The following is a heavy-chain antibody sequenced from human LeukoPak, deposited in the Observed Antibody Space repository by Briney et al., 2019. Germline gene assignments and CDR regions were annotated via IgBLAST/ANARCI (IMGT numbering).Heavy chain of an antibody. Sequence: GGSLRLSCAASGFTFSSYAMSWVRQAPGKGLEWVSAISGSGGSTYYADSVKGRLTISRDNSKNTLYLQMNSLRAEDTAVYYCARSRGSWPAFDIWGQGTMVTVSS. CDR2: ISGSGGST. CDR1: GFTFSSYA. V-gene: IGHV3-23*01. J-gene: IGHJ3*02. D-gene: IGHD6-13*01. CDR3: ARSRGSWPAFDI.